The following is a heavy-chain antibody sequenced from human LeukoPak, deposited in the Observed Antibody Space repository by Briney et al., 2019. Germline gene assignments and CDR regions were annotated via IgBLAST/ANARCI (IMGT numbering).Heavy chain of an antibody. V-gene: IGHV1-2*02. J-gene: IGHJ4*02. CDR2: INPNSGGT. Sequence: ASVKVSCKASGYTFTGYYMHWARQAPGQGLEWMGWINPNSGGTNYAQKFQGRVTMTRDTSISTAYMELSRLRSDDTAVYYCARDRGRGYSYGYRYYYDSSGYYYGIFDYWGQGTLVTVSS. CDR3: ARDRGRGYSYGYRYYYDSSGYYYGIFDY. D-gene: IGHD3-22*01. CDR1: GYTFTGYY.